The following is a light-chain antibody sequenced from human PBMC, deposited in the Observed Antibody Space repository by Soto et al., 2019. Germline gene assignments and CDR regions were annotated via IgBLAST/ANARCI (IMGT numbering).Light chain of an antibody. V-gene: IGKV1-9*01. Sequence: IQLTQSPSSLSASVGDRVTITCRASQGISSYLAWYQQKPGKAPKFLIYDASTLRNGVPSRFSGRGSGTEFTLTISSLQPDDFATYYCQQYDSHPYTFGQGTKVDIK. J-gene: IGKJ2*01. CDR2: DAS. CDR3: QQYDSHPYT. CDR1: QGISSY.